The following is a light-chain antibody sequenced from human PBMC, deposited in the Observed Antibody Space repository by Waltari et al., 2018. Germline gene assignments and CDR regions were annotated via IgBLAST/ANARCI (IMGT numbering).Light chain of an antibody. CDR3: QQYDDVPYYT. CDR2: EAA. CDR1: HDISQY. J-gene: IGKJ2*01. Sequence: DIQMTQSPSSLSASVGDSVTITCRASHDISQYLNWYHQRPGRAPKLLIYEAAQLEMGVSSRFSGSGYGTIFTLTIRSVQAADVGTYCCQQYDDVPYYTFGQGT. V-gene: IGKV1-33*01.